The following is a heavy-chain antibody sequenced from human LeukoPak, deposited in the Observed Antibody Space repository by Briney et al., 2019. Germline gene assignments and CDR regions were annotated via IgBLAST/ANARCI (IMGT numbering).Heavy chain of an antibody. J-gene: IGHJ4*02. CDR3: VRVDDSGYLWDY. CDR2: ITASSNYI. V-gene: IGHV3-21*06. CDR1: GFTISRFG. Sequence: GGALRLSCAASGFTISRFGMNWVRQAPGKGLEWVSSITASSNYIDYAASVKGRFTISRDNAKNSLHLQLSSLRVEDTAIYYCVRVDDSGYLWDYWGQGTLVTVSS. D-gene: IGHD3-22*01.